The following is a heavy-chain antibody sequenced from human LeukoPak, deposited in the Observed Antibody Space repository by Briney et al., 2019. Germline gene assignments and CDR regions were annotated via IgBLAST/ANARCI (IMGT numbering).Heavy chain of an antibody. CDR2: LYYTGTT. J-gene: IGHJ5*01. D-gene: IGHD3-16*01. CDR3: ARSPGGYGPWDS. CDR1: GGSISSHY. V-gene: IGHV4-59*08. Sequence: SETLSLTCTVSGGSISSHYWSWIRQPPGKGLEWIGYLYYTGTTNYNPSLMSRVTISVDTSKNQFSLELSSVTATDTAVYYCARSPGGYGPWDSWGQGTLVTVSS.